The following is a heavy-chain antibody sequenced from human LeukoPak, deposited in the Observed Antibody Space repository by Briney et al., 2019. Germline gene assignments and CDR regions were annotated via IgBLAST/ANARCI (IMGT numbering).Heavy chain of an antibody. V-gene: IGHV4-61*02. CDR3: AREAYDSSGYYLDY. J-gene: IGHJ4*02. CDR2: IYTSGST. D-gene: IGHD3-22*01. Sequence: PSETLSLTCTVSGGSISSGSYYWSWIRQPAGKGLEWIGRIYTSGSTNYNPSLKSRVTISVDTSKNQFSLKLSSVTAADTAVYYCAREAYDSSGYYLDYWGQGTLVTVSS. CDR1: GGSISSGSYY.